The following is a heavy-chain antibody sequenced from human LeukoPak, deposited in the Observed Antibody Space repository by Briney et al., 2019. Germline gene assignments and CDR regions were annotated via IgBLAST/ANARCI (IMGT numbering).Heavy chain of an antibody. V-gene: IGHV4-61*02. Sequence: PSETLSLTCTVSGGSISSGSYYWSWIRQPAGKGLEWIGRIYTSGSTYYNPSLKSRVTISVDTSKNQFSLKLSSVTAADTAVYYCARHTYDFWSGYYTWFDPWGQGTLVTVSS. CDR2: IYTSGST. CDR1: GGSISSGSYY. D-gene: IGHD3-3*01. J-gene: IGHJ5*02. CDR3: ARHTYDFWSGYYTWFDP.